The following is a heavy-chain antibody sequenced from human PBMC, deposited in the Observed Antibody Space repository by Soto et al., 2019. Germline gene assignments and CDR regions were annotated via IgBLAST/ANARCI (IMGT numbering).Heavy chain of an antibody. CDR2: ISYDGSNK. D-gene: IGHD1-26*01. CDR3: ARDRKVGASAGY. CDR1: GFTFSSYT. Sequence: QVQLVGSGGGVVQPGRSLRLSCRDTGFTFSSYTMHWVRQAPGKGLEWLTSISYDGSNKNYADSVKGRFTISRDNSKNTLYLQINSLRPEDTAMYYCARDRKVGASAGYWGQGILVTVSS. V-gene: IGHV3-30*04. J-gene: IGHJ4*02.